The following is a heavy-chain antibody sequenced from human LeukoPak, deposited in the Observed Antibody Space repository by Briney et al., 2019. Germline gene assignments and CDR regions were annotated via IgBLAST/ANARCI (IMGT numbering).Heavy chain of an antibody. V-gene: IGHV3-9*01. CDR2: ISWNSGTI. CDR3: AKATRDSSGYYYFDY. J-gene: IGHJ4*02. D-gene: IGHD3-22*01. CDR1: GFTFDDYG. Sequence: GGSLRLSCAASGFTFDDYGMHWVRQAPGKGLEWVSGISWNSGTIGYADSVKGRFTISRDNAKNSLYLQMNSLRAEDTALYYCAKATRDSSGYYYFDYWGQGTLVTVSS.